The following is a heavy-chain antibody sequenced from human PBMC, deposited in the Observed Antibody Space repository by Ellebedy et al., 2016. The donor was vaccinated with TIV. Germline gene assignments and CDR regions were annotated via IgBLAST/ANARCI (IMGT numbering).Heavy chain of an antibody. CDR3: ARGTAASITMVRGVGNWFDP. CDR1: GYTFTSYG. D-gene: IGHD3-10*01. V-gene: IGHV1-18*01. CDR2: ISAYNGNT. Sequence: ASVKVSXXASGYTFTSYGISWVRQAPGQGLEWMGWISAYNGNTNYAQKLQGRVTMTTDTSTSTAYMELRSLRSDDTAVYYCARGTAASITMVRGVGNWFDPWGQGTLVTVSS. J-gene: IGHJ5*02.